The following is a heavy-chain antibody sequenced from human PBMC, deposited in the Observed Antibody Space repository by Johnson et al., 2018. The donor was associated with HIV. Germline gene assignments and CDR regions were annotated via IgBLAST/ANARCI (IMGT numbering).Heavy chain of an antibody. V-gene: IGHV3-23*04. Sequence: VQLVESGGGLVQSGGSLRLSCAASGFTFSSYAMSWVRQAPGKGLEWVSGISSIGGSTYYADSVKGRFTISRDNSKNTLYLQMNSLRAEDTAVYYCAKSSRVATTFDAFDFWGQGTMVTVSS. CDR1: GFTFSSYA. CDR2: ISSIGGST. D-gene: IGHD2-15*01. CDR3: AKSSRVATTFDAFDF. J-gene: IGHJ3*01.